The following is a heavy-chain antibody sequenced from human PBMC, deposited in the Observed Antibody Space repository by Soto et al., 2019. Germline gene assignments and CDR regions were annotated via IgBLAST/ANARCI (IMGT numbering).Heavy chain of an antibody. CDR2: INPKNGAT. V-gene: IGHV1-2*04. CDR1: EYTFTGYF. D-gene: IGHD6-19*01. Sequence: ASVKVSCKASEYTFTGYFVHWVRQAPGQGLEWMGWINPKNGATNYAQKFQDWVSMTRDTSISTAYMELRRLRSDDTAVYYCATNDGGGSGSQLNYWGQGTLVTAPQ. J-gene: IGHJ4*02. CDR3: ATNDGGGSGSQLNY.